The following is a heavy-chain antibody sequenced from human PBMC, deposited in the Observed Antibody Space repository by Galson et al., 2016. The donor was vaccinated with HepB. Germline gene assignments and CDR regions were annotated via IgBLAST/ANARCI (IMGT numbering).Heavy chain of an antibody. Sequence: SLRLSCAASGFTFSHRWLSWVRPAPGRGLEWIGRIKSEVAGGTADYSPPVKGRFIITRDDSERTVYLQLNNLKSEDTAVYYCTRGHPVSGPLYDLWGRGTLVTVSS. V-gene: IGHV3-15*01. CDR3: TRGHPVSGPLYDL. J-gene: IGHJ5*02. D-gene: IGHD5/OR15-5a*01. CDR1: GFTFSHRW. CDR2: IKSEVAGGTA.